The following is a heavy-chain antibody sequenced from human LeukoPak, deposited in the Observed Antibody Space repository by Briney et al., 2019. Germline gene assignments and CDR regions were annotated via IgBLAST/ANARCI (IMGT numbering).Heavy chain of an antibody. CDR1: GGSISSSSYY. CDR2: IYYSGST. V-gene: IGHV4-39*01. J-gene: IGHJ4*02. D-gene: IGHD1-26*01. Sequence: SETLSLTCTVSGGSISSSSYYWGWIRQPPGTGLEWIGSIYYSGSTYYNPSLKSRLTISVDTSKNQFSLKLSSVTAADTAVYYCARGRYSGSYLGYWGQGTLVTVSS. CDR3: ARGRYSGSYLGY.